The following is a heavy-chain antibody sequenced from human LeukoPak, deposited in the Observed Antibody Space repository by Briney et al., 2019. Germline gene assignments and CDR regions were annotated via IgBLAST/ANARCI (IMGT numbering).Heavy chain of an antibody. Sequence: PSETLSLTCTVSGGSISSSSYYWGWIRQPPGKGLEWIGSIYYSGSTYYNPSLKSRVTISVDTSKNQFSLKLSSVTAADTAVYYCASPTHYDSSGYPPLAFDIWGQGTMVTVSS. V-gene: IGHV4-39*01. CDR2: IYYSGST. D-gene: IGHD3-22*01. CDR3: ASPTHYDSSGYPPLAFDI. CDR1: GGSISSSSYY. J-gene: IGHJ3*02.